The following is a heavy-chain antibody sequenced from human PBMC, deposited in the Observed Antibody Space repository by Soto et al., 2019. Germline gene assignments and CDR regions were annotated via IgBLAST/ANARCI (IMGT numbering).Heavy chain of an antibody. CDR1: GGSISSYY. D-gene: IGHD3-22*01. CDR2: IYYSGST. V-gene: IGHV4-59*01. J-gene: IGHJ4*02. Sequence: QVQLQESGPGLVKPSETLSLTCTVSGGSISSYYWSWIRQPPGKGLEWIGYIYYSGSTNYNPSLKSRFTISVDTSKNQFSLKLSSVTAADTAVYYCARGIIHYYDSSGYYFDYWGQGTLVTVSS. CDR3: ARGIIHYYDSSGYYFDY.